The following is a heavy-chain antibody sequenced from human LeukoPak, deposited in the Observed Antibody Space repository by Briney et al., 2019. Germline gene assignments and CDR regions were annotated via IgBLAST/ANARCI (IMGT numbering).Heavy chain of an antibody. V-gene: IGHV1-46*01. CDR2: INPSGGST. Sequence: ASVKVSCKASGYTFTSYYMHWVRQAPGQGLEWMGIINPSGGSTSYAQKFQGRVTMTEDTSTDTAYMELSSLRSEDTAVYYCATDRANYGSGSYSFDYWGQGTLVTVSS. CDR3: ATDRANYGSGSYSFDY. D-gene: IGHD3-10*01. CDR1: GYTFTSYY. J-gene: IGHJ4*02.